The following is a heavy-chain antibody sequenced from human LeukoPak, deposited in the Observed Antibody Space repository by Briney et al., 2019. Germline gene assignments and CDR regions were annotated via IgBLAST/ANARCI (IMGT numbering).Heavy chain of an antibody. CDR2: IYWDDDK. CDR1: GFSLSTSGVG. Sequence: SGPTLVNPTQTLTLTCTFSGFSLSTSGVGVGWIRQPAGKALEWPAIIYWDDDKRYSPFLRSRLTITKDTYKNQVFLIMTNVDPEDTATYYCAHIEITYGGVFRDDAFDIWGQGTMVTVSS. CDR3: AHIEITYGGVFRDDAFDI. D-gene: IGHD3-16*01. J-gene: IGHJ3*02. V-gene: IGHV2-5*02.